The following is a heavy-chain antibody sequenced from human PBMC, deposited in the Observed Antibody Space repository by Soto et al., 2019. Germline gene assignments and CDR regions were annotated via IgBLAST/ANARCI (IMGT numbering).Heavy chain of an antibody. CDR1: GGSISNYY. V-gene: IGHV4-59*01. Sequence: PSETLSLTCAVSGGSISNYYWTWVRQSPEKGLEWIGYMYYNGNINYNPSLKSRVTISIDTSKSQFSLKVNSMTAADTAVYYCARYRREAVAGYTLDNWGQGILVTVSS. CDR2: MYYNGNI. CDR3: ARYRREAVAGYTLDN. D-gene: IGHD6-13*01. J-gene: IGHJ4*02.